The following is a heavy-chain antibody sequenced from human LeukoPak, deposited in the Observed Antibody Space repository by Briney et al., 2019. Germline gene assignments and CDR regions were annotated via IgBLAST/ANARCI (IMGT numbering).Heavy chain of an antibody. CDR1: GYTFNNYD. Sequence: ASVKVSCKASGYTFNNYDVKWRRQATGQGLEWVGWMKPNTGKRGYAQNFQGRVTMTSNTSISTAYMELSSLRSDATAVYYCARSAEITGYWPTVVVDVSGQGTTVTVPS. J-gene: IGHJ6*02. CDR2: MKPNTGKR. V-gene: IGHV1-8*01. CDR3: ARSAEITGYWPTVVVDV. D-gene: IGHD3-9*01.